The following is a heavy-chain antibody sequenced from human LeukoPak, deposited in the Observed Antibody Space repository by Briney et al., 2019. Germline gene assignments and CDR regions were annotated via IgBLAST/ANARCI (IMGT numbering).Heavy chain of an antibody. CDR1: GFTVSSNY. J-gene: IGHJ1*01. D-gene: IGHD6-13*01. CDR3: ARHYSSSWYYFHH. Sequence: PGGSLRLSCAASGFTVSSNYMSWVRQAPGKGLEWVAVIYSGGSTYYADSVKGRCTISRDNSKNTLYLQMTSHTAEDTAAYYCARHYSSSWYYFHHWGQGTLVTVSS. V-gene: IGHV3-53*01. CDR2: IYSGGST.